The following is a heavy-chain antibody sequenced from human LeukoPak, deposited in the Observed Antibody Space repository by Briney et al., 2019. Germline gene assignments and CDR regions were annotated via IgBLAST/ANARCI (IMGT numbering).Heavy chain of an antibody. V-gene: IGHV1-2*02. CDR3: ARFGYSGYDSLSDY. J-gene: IGHJ4*02. CDR2: INPNSGGT. D-gene: IGHD5-12*01. CDR1: GYTFTGYY. Sequence: ASVKVSCKASGYTFTGYYMHWVRQAPGQGLEWMGWINPNSGGTNYAQKFQGRVTMTRDTSISTAYMELSRPRSDDTAVYYCARFGYSGYDSLSDYWGQGTLVTVSS.